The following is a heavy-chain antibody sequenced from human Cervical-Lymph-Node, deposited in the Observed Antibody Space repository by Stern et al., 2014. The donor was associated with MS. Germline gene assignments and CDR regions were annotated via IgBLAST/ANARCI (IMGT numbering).Heavy chain of an antibody. J-gene: IGHJ5*02. V-gene: IGHV2-5*02. Sequence: ESGPTLVKPTQTLTLTCTFSGFSLSASGVSVGWIRQPPGKALEWLGLISWDDDKRYSPSLKSRLTIPNDTSKNQVVLTMTNMDPVDTATFYCARGNSTGYYRDWFDPWGQGTLVTVSS. CDR2: ISWDDDK. D-gene: IGHD6-19*01. CDR3: ARGNSTGYYRDWFDP. CDR1: GFSLSASGVS.